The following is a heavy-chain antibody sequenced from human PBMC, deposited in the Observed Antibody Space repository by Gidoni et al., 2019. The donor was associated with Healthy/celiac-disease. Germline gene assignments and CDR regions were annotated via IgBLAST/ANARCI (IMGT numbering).Heavy chain of an antibody. Sequence: QVQLVESGGGVVQPGRSRRLSCAASGGTFSSDARHWVRQAPGKGLEWVAVISYDGSNKYYADSVKGRFTISRDNSKNTLYLQMNSLRAEDTAVYYCARAGILGYCSSTSCYRGSAVDYWGQGTLVTVSS. D-gene: IGHD2-2*01. J-gene: IGHJ4*02. V-gene: IGHV3-30-3*01. CDR2: ISYDGSNK. CDR3: ARAGILGYCSSTSCYRGSAVDY. CDR1: GGTFSSDA.